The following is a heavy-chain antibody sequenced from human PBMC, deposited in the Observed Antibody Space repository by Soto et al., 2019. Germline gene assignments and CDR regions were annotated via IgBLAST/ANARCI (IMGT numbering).Heavy chain of an antibody. CDR2: IYYSGST. CDR1: GGSISSYY. Sequence: PSETLSLTCTVSGGSISSYYWSWIRQPPGKGLELIGYIYYSGSTNYNPSLKSRVTISVDTSKNQFSLKLSSVTAADTAVYYCARAGLGDGSDYWGQGTLVTVSS. CDR3: ARAGLGDGSDY. D-gene: IGHD1-26*01. J-gene: IGHJ4*02. V-gene: IGHV4-59*01.